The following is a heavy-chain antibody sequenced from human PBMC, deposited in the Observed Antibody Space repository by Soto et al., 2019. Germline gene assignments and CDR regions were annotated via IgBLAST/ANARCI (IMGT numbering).Heavy chain of an antibody. Sequence: GASVKVSCKASGYTFTSYGISWVRQAPGQGLEWMGWISAYNGNTNYAQKLQGRVTMTTDTSTSTAYMELSSLRSEDTAVYYCARWFVVVAADSWFDPWGKGPLVTVSS. V-gene: IGHV1-18*01. CDR3: ARWFVVVAADSWFDP. D-gene: IGHD2-15*01. J-gene: IGHJ5*02. CDR2: ISAYNGNT. CDR1: GYTFTSYG.